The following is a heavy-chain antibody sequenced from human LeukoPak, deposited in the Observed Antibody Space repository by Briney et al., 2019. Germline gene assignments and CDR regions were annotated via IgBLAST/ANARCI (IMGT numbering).Heavy chain of an antibody. D-gene: IGHD3-16*02. CDR1: GYTFTSYG. Sequence: ASVKVSCKTSGYTFTSYGISWVRQAPGQGLEWMGWISGYNGNTNYEQKFQGRVTMTTDTSTTTAYMELRSLRSDDTAVYYCARGSYYDYVWGSYRSPYYFDYWGQGTLVTVSS. CDR2: ISGYNGNT. CDR3: ARGSYYDYVWGSYRSPYYFDY. V-gene: IGHV1-18*01. J-gene: IGHJ4*02.